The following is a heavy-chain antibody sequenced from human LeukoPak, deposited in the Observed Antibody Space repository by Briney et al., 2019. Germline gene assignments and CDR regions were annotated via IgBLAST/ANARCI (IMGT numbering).Heavy chain of an antibody. CDR3: ANGAFRLYYIDV. CDR2: IKQDGSEK. J-gene: IGHJ6*03. Sequence: GGSLRLSCTASGFTFSSYWMSWVRQAPGKGLEWVANIKQDGSEKYYVDSVKGRFTISRDNAKNSLYLQMNSLRAEDTAVYYCANGAFRLYYIDVWGKGTTVTVSS. CDR1: GFTFSSYW. V-gene: IGHV3-7*01. D-gene: IGHD2-8*01.